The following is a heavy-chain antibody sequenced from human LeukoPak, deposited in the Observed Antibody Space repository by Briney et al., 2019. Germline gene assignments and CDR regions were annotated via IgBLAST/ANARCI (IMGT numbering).Heavy chain of an antibody. J-gene: IGHJ5*02. CDR2: IYYSGST. V-gene: IGHV4-39*01. D-gene: IGHD6-19*01. Sequence: GSLRLSCAASGFTFSSYAMSWVRQPPGKGLEWIGSIYYSGSTYYNPSLKSRVTISVDTSKNQFSLKLSSVTAADTAVYYCARSGAVAGNWFDPWGQGTLVTVSS. CDR3: ARSGAVAGNWFDP. CDR1: GFTFSSYA.